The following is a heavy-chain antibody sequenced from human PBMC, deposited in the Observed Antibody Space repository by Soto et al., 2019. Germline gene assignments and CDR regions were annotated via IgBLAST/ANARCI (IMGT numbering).Heavy chain of an antibody. Sequence: QVQLVQSGPEVKKPGASVKVSCKASAYTFTNYGISWVRQAPGQGLEWMGWVSGYNGQTNYAQKLRCGVTFTTETTSSTAYMKLKSLRSDDTAMYYSAREEMKQLWVEGLIAMDVGGQGTSVTVSS. J-gene: IGHJ6*02. CDR1: AYTFTNYG. V-gene: IGHV1-18*01. D-gene: IGHD5-18*01. CDR3: AREEMKQLWVEGLIAMDV. CDR2: VSGYNGQT.